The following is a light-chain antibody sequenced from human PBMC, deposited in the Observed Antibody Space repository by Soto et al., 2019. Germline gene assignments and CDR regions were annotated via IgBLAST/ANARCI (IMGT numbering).Light chain of an antibody. CDR1: QSVSNS. CDR3: QQRSNWPLLP. J-gene: IGKJ4*01. Sequence: EIVLTQSPATLSLSPGERATLSCRASQSVSNSLAWYQQKPGQAPRLLIYDASNRATGIPPRFSDSGAGTDFTLTISSLEPEDFAVYYCQQRSNWPLLPFGGGTKVQIK. V-gene: IGKV3-11*01. CDR2: DAS.